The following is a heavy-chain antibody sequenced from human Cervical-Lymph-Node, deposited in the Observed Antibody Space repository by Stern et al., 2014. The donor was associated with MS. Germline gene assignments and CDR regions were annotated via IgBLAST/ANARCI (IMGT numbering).Heavy chain of an antibody. D-gene: IGHD3-22*01. CDR1: GYTFTSYG. J-gene: IGHJ4*02. CDR2: ISAYNGNT. V-gene: IGHV1-18*04. CDR3: GRDSRLYYYDTSGRTSDY. Sequence: QVQLVQSGAEVKKPGASVKVSCKASGYTFTSYGISWVRQAPGQGLEWMGWISAYNGNTNYAQKLQGRVTMTTDTSTSTAYMELRSLRSDDTAVYYGGRDSRLYYYDTSGRTSDYWGQGTLVTVSS.